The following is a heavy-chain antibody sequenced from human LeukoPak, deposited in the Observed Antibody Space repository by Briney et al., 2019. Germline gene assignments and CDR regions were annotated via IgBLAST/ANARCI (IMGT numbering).Heavy chain of an antibody. V-gene: IGHV3-23*01. CDR3: AKEIAGAWIGAFHI. Sequence: PGGSLRLSCAASGFTFSSFAMSWVRQAPGKGLEWVSGISGRGERTFYADSVKGRFTISRDNSKITLDLQMNSLRAEDTAVYYCAKEIAGAWIGAFHIWGQGTTVTVSS. D-gene: IGHD6-19*01. CDR2: ISGRGERT. CDR1: GFTFSSFA. J-gene: IGHJ3*02.